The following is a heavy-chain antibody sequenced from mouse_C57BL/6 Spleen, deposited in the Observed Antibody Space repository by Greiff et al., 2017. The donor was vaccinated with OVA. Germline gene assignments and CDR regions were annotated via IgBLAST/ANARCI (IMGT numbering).Heavy chain of an antibody. CDR3: ARDEGLPPTRYFDV. V-gene: IGHV5-4*01. Sequence: EVQLVESGGGLVKPGGSLKLSCAASGFTFSSYAMSWVRQTPEKRLEWVATISDGGSYTYYPDNVKGRFTISRDNAKNNLYLQMSHLKSEDTAMYYCARDEGLPPTRYFDVWGTGTTVTVSS. CDR2: ISDGGSYT. CDR1: GFTFSSYA. J-gene: IGHJ1*03. D-gene: IGHD2-10*01.